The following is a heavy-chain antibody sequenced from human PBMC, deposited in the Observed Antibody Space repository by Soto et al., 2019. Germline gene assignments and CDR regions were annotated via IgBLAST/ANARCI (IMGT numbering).Heavy chain of an antibody. CDR3: AHEDPTTDYAMDV. Sequence: QITSKESGPTLVKPTQTLTLTCTFSGFSLSTTGLGVGWIRQPPVRALEWLALIYWNEDKRYRPSLKSRLTITKDTSENQVVLIMTNMDPVDTATYYCAHEDPTTDYAMDVWGQGTTVTVSS. J-gene: IGHJ6*02. CDR1: GFSLSTTGLG. CDR2: IYWNEDK. D-gene: IGHD2-15*01. V-gene: IGHV2-5*01.